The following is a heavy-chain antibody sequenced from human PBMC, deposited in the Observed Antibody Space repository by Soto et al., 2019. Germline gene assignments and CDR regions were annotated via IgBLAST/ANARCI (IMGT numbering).Heavy chain of an antibody. V-gene: IGHV4-4*07. CDR3: GGGGGVVVPAATRSPYYYGMDV. D-gene: IGHD2-2*01. CDR1: GGPISSYY. CDR2: IYTSGST. J-gene: IGHJ6*02. Sequence: SETLSLTXTVSGGPISSYYWSWIRQPAGKGLEWIGRIYTSGSTNYNPSLKSRVTMSVDPSKNQFSLKLSSVTAADKAVYCWGGGGGVVVPAATRSPYYYGMDVWGQGTTVTVSS.